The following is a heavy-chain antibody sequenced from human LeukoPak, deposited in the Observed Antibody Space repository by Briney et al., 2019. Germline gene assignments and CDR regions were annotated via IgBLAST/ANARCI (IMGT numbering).Heavy chain of an antibody. D-gene: IGHD3-16*02. J-gene: IGHJ4*02. Sequence: GGSLRLSCVASGFSFTSYWMSWVRQAPGKGLEFVANINQDGGTKNYVDSVKGRFTISRDNSKNSLYLQMNSLRTEDTALYYCAKGPYYDYVWGSYRLPYFDYWGQGTLVTVSS. CDR2: INQDGGTK. V-gene: IGHV3-7*03. CDR3: AKGPYYDYVWGSYRLPYFDY. CDR1: GFSFTSYW.